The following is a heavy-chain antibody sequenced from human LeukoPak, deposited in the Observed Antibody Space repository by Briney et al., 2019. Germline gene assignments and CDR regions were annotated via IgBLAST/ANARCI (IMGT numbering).Heavy chain of an antibody. J-gene: IGHJ4*02. Sequence: SQTLSLTCTVSGGSISSGIYYWSWIRQPAGKGLEWIGRIYTSGSTNYNPSLKRRVTISVDTSKNQFSLKLSPVTAADTAVYYCAREPIVLVPTALYYCDYWGQGTLVTVSS. V-gene: IGHV4-61*02. CDR1: GGSISSGIYY. CDR3: AREPIVLVPTALYYCDY. CDR2: IYTSGST. D-gene: IGHD2-2*01.